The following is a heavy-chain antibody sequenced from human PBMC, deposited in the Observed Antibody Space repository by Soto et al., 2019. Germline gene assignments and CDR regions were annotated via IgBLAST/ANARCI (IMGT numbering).Heavy chain of an antibody. CDR2: IYYSGST. CDR3: AILGYSSSWYLDYYYYYMDV. J-gene: IGHJ6*03. D-gene: IGHD6-13*01. CDR1: GGSISSYY. Sequence: SSETLSLTCTVSGGSISSYYWSWIRQPPGKGLEWIGYIYYSGSTNYNPSLKSRVTISVDTSKNQFSLKLSSVTAADTAVYYCAILGYSSSWYLDYYYYYMDVWGKGTTVTVSS. V-gene: IGHV4-59*08.